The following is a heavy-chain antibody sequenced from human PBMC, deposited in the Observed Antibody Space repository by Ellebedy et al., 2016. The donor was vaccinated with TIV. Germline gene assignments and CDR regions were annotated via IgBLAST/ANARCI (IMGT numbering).Heavy chain of an antibody. CDR2: IIPIFGTA. CDR3: ARVPYRDGYRNKGAFDI. V-gene: IGHV1-69*13. Sequence: ASVKVSCKASGGTFSSYAISWVRQAPGQGLEWMGGIIPIFGTANYAQKFQGRVTITADESTSTAYMELSSLRSEDTAVYYCARVPYRDGYRNKGAFDIWGQGTMVTVSS. D-gene: IGHD5-24*01. CDR1: GGTFSSYA. J-gene: IGHJ3*02.